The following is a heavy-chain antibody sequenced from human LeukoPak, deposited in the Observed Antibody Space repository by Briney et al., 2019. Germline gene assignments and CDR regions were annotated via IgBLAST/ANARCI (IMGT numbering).Heavy chain of an antibody. CDR3: ARDPNGDYIGAFDM. CDR2: IRGGGGSA. J-gene: IGHJ3*02. D-gene: IGHD4-17*01. Sequence: GGSLRLSCTASRFTFSAYAMMWVRQAPGKGPEWVSAIRGGGGSAFYADSVEGRFTISRDNSKYTLFLQMNSLRAEDTAVYYCARDPNGDYIGAFDMWGPGTMVTVSS. V-gene: IGHV3-23*01. CDR1: RFTFSAYA.